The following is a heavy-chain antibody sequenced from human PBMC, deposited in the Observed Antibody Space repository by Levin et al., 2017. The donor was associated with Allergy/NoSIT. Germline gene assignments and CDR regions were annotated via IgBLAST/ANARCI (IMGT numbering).Heavy chain of an antibody. CDR1: GGSLSSYY. J-gene: IGHJ4*02. CDR3: ARAAYGGVFDY. CDR2: IYYSGST. D-gene: IGHD4-23*01. V-gene: IGHV4-59*01. Sequence: SETLSLTTVSGGSLSSYYWSWIRQPPGKGLEWIGYIYYSGSTKSNPSLKSRVSISVDTSKNQLSLNLSSVTAADTAVYYCARAAYGGVFDYWAQGTMVTVSS.